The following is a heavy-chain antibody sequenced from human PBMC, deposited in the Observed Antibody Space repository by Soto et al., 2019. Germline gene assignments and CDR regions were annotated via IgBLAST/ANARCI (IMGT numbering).Heavy chain of an antibody. CDR1: GLTCGGYA. V-gene: IGHV3-30*04. J-gene: IGHJ4*02. CDR3: EKAPNYETYVHDY. Sequence: GGSVTLSSASSGLTCGGYALRRVRPAPGKALEWVSVSQFHGSYKYYADSMKGRSTISRGNSKDTIYLQMGTLSADDTAVYYREKAPNYETYVHDYSGQGTLVTI. CDR2: SQFHGSYK. D-gene: IGHD3-16*01.